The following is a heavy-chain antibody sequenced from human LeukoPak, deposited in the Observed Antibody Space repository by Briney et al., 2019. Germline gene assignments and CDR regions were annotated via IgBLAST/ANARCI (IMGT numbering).Heavy chain of an antibody. CDR3: ARALLSSAISP. CDR2: IYYSGST. CDR1: GDSLNSGMHH. Sequence: SDTLSLTCTVSGDSLNSGMHHWSWIRQPPAKGLEWIGYIYYSGSTNYNPSLKSRVTMSVDSSKNQFSLKLNSVTAADTAVYYRARALLSSAISPWGQGSMVTVSA. J-gene: IGHJ3*01. V-gene: IGHV4-61*01. D-gene: IGHD2/OR15-2a*01.